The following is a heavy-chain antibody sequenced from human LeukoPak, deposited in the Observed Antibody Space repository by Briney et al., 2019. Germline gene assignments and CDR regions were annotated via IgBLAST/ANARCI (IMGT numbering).Heavy chain of an antibody. Sequence: GRSLRLSCAASGFTFDDYAMHWVRQAPGKGLEWVSGISWNSGSIGYADSVKGRFTISRDNAKNSLYLQMNSLRAEDTAVYYCARDGSGSFYYYSYAMDVWGQGTTVTVSS. J-gene: IGHJ6*02. CDR1: GFTFDDYA. D-gene: IGHD1-26*01. CDR3: ARDGSGSFYYYSYAMDV. CDR2: ISWNSGSI. V-gene: IGHV3-9*01.